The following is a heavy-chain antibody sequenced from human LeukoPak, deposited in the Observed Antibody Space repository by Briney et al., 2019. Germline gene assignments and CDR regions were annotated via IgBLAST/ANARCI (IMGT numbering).Heavy chain of an antibody. Sequence: SETLSLTCAVYGGSFSGYYWSWIRQPPGKGLEWIGEINHSGSTNYNPPLKSRVTITVDTYKNQSSLKLSSVTAADTAVYYCARGLGDGRPPFDYWGQGTLVTVSS. CDR2: INHSGST. D-gene: IGHD5-24*01. CDR1: GGSFSGYY. J-gene: IGHJ4*02. CDR3: ARGLGDGRPPFDY. V-gene: IGHV4-34*01.